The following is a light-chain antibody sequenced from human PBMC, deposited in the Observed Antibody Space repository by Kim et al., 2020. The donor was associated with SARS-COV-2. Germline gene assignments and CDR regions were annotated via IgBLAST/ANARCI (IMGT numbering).Light chain of an antibody. J-gene: IGLJ2*01. Sequence: SYELTPPPSVSVSPGQTASITCSGDKLGDKYACWYQQKPGQSPVLVIYQDSKRPSGIPERFSGSNSGNTATLTISGTQAMDEADYYCQAWDSSRVVFGGGTQLTVL. CDR2: QDS. CDR3: QAWDSSRVV. CDR1: KLGDKY. V-gene: IGLV3-1*01.